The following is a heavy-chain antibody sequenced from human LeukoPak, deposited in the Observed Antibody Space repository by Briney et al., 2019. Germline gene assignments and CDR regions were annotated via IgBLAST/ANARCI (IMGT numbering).Heavy chain of an antibody. D-gene: IGHD6-13*01. CDR2: INPNSGGT. CDR3: ARSRNSWAHDAFDI. V-gene: IGHV1-2*02. Sequence: GASVKVSCKASGYTFTGYYMHWVRQAPGQGLEWMGWINPNSGGTNYAQKFQGRVTMTRDTSISTAYMELSGLRSDDTAVYYCARSRNSWAHDAFDIWGQGTMVTVSS. CDR1: GYTFTGYY. J-gene: IGHJ3*02.